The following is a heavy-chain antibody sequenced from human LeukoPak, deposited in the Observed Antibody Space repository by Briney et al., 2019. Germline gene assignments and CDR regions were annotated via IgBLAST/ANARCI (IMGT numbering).Heavy chain of an antibody. V-gene: IGHV3-21*01. D-gene: IGHD3-10*01. J-gene: IGHJ2*01. CDR3: AREEDYFGSGSRTYWYFDL. CDR1: GFTFSSST. CDR2: ISSSGIHM. Sequence: GGSLRLSCAASGFTFSSSTMHWVRQAPGKGLAWVSSISSSGIHMNYADSVKGRFTIARDNAKNSLYLQMNSLGADDTAVYYCAREEDYFGSGSRTYWYFDLWGRGTLVTVSS.